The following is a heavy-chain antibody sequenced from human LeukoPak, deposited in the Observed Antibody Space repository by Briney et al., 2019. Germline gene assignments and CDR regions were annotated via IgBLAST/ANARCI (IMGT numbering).Heavy chain of an antibody. CDR2: IYYSGSA. J-gene: IGHJ3*02. Sequence: SETLSLTCTVSGGSITSPDFYWSWIRQPPGKGLEWIGYIYYSGSAYYNPSLKSRVTMSVDTSKNQFSLKLSSVTAADTAVYYCARHYGSGNPDAFDIWGQGIMVIVSS. V-gene: IGHV4-30-4*01. D-gene: IGHD3-10*01. CDR1: GGSITSPDFY. CDR3: ARHYGSGNPDAFDI.